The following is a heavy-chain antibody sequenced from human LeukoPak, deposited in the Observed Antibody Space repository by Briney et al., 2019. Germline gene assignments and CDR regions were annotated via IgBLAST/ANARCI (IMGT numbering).Heavy chain of an antibody. CDR1: GYTFTNFY. CDR2: INPSGGST. Sequence: ASVKVSCKASGYTFTNFYMHWVRHAPGQGIEWVGIINPSGGSTSYAQKFQGRVTMTSDTSTSTVYMELSSLRSEDTAVYFCGREGGSEYCTGGSCYSAAGDDAFDIWGQGTMVTVSS. D-gene: IGHD2-15*01. J-gene: IGHJ3*02. V-gene: IGHV1-46*03. CDR3: GREGGSEYCTGGSCYSAAGDDAFDI.